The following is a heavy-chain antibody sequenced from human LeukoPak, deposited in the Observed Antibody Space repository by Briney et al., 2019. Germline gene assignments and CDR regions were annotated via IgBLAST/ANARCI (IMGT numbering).Heavy chain of an antibody. CDR1: GVTVSRYA. CDR2: INTYNGNT. Sequence: ASVKVSCKASGVTVSRYAISWVGQAPGQGLEWMGWINTYNGNTIYEQKVQGRVTMTTDTSTSTVYMEVRSLTSDDTAVYYCARGDESYSRDYWGQGTLVTVSS. CDR3: ARGDESYSRDY. V-gene: IGHV1-18*01. D-gene: IGHD1-26*01. J-gene: IGHJ4*02.